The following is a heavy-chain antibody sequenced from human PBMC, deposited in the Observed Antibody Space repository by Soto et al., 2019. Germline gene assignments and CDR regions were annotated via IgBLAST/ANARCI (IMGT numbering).Heavy chain of an antibody. CDR3: TRWCSSCGVGRLDP. D-gene: IGHD2-8*01. V-gene: IGHV3-73*01. Sequence: PGGAPRLSCGAPGVTFSWFAMHWGRRASGKGLEWVGRIRSKANSYATEYAASVKGRFTISRDDSKNTAYLQMNSLETEDTAVYYCTRWCSSCGVGRLDPWGQGTLVTVS. J-gene: IGHJ5*02. CDR2: IRSKANSYAT. CDR1: GVTFSWFA.